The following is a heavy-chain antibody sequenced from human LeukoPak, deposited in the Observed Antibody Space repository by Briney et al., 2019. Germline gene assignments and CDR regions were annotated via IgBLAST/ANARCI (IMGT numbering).Heavy chain of an antibody. CDR1: GYTFTPYY. CDR3: ARISPASAGY. Sequence: ASVKVSHKPSGYTFTPYYMHWVRQAPGQGLEWMGWINPNSGGTNYAQKFQGRVTMTRDTSISTAYMELSRLRSDDTAVYYCARISPASAGYWGQGTLVTVSS. V-gene: IGHV1-2*02. CDR2: INPNSGGT. J-gene: IGHJ4*02.